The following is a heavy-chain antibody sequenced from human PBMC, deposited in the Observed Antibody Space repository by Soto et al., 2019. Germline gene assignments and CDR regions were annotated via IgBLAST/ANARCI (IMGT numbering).Heavy chain of an antibody. Sequence: SETLSLTCAVYGGSFSGYYWSWIRQPPGKGLEWIGEINHSGSTNYNPSLKSRLTISVDTSKNLFSLKLSSVTAADTAVYYCARGLVKNCSGSYYSLYYYYGMDVWGQGTPVTVSS. CDR1: GGSFSGYY. CDR3: ARGLVKNCSGSYYSLYYYYGMDV. V-gene: IGHV4-34*01. CDR2: INHSGST. J-gene: IGHJ6*02. D-gene: IGHD3-10*02.